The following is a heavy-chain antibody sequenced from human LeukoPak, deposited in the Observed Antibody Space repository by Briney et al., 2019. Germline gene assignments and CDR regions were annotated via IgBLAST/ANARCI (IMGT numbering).Heavy chain of an antibody. CDR3: ASVRGVSYDAFDI. CDR2: INNDGNSN. D-gene: IGHD1-26*01. J-gene: IGHJ3*02. V-gene: IGHV3-74*01. Sequence: PGGSLRLSCAASGFTFSSYWMRWVRQAPGQGLVWVSRINNDGNSNSHANSVNGRFTISKDNAKNALYLQMNSLRAEDPAVSYCASVRGVSYDAFDIWGQGTMVTVSS. CDR1: GFTFSSYW.